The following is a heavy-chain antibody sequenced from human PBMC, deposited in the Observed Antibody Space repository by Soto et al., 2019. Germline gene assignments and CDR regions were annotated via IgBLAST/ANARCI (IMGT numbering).Heavy chain of an antibody. D-gene: IGHD1-7*01. V-gene: IGHV1-46*01. CDR2: INPSGGST. CDR1: GYTFTSYY. Sequence: ASVKVSCKASGYTFTSYYMHWVRQAPGQGLKWMGIINPSGGSTSYAQKFQGRVTMTRDTSTSTVYMELSSLRSEDTAVYYCALELLPLKSPTIYWGQGTLVTVSS. CDR3: ALELLPLKSPTIY. J-gene: IGHJ4*02.